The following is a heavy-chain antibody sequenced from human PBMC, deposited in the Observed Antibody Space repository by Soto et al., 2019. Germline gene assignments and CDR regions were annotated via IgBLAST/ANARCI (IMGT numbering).Heavy chain of an antibody. J-gene: IGHJ3*02. CDR3: ARDWAAAADDAFDI. V-gene: IGHV3-33*01. CDR1: GFTFSSYG. Sequence: QVQLVESGGGVVQPGRSLRLSCAASGFTFSSYGMHWVRQAPGKGLEWVAVIWYDGSNKYYADSVKGRFTISRDNSKNTLDLQMNSLRAEDTAVYYCARDWAAAADDAFDIWGQGTMVTVSS. CDR2: IWYDGSNK. D-gene: IGHD6-13*01.